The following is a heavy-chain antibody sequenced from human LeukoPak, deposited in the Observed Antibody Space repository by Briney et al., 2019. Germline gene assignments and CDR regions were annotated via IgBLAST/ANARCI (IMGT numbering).Heavy chain of an antibody. D-gene: IGHD5-18*01. CDR2: IYYSGST. Sequence: SETLSLTCTVSGGSISSYYWSWTRQPPGKGLEWIGYIYYSGSTNYNPSLKSRVTISVDTSKNQFSLNLSSVTAADTAVYYCTRGYSYERGFFDYWGQGTLVTVSS. J-gene: IGHJ4*02. V-gene: IGHV4-59*01. CDR1: GGSISSYY. CDR3: TRGYSYERGFFDY.